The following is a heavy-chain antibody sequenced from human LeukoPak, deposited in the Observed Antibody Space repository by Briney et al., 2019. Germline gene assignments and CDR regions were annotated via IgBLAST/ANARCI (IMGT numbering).Heavy chain of an antibody. Sequence: SETLPLTCAVYGESLNSYYWSWVRQPPGEGLEWIGEIYESGTTEYSPSLKSRVTISMVPSKQQFSLSLSSVTAADTAVYYCARGAWATRLGSWGLGTPVIVSS. V-gene: IGHV4-34*01. CDR2: IYESGTT. CDR1: GESLNSYY. D-gene: IGHD2-15*01. J-gene: IGHJ4*02. CDR3: ARGAWATRLGS.